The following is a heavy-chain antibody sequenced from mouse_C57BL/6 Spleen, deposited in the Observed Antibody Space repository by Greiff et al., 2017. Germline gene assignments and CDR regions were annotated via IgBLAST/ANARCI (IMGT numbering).Heavy chain of an antibody. J-gene: IGHJ3*01. CDR3: AREEIKLGQFAY. Sequence: EVQLVESGPGLVKPSQSLSLTCSVTGYSITSGYYWNWIRQFPGNKLEWMGYISYDGSNNYNPSLKNRISITRDTSKNQFFLKLNSVTTEDTATYYCAREEIKLGQFAYWGQGTLVTVSA. D-gene: IGHD4-1*01. CDR1: GYSITSGYY. CDR2: ISYDGSN. V-gene: IGHV3-6*01.